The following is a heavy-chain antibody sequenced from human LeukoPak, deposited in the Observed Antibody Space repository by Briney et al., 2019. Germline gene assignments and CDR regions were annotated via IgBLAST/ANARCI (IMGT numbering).Heavy chain of an antibody. CDR1: GYSFDTYW. CDR2: IQPGDSDS. CDR3: ARFQYSSSYPYYYYGMDL. D-gene: IGHD6-19*01. V-gene: IGHV5-51*01. Sequence: GESLKISCKGSGYSFDTYWIAWVRQTPGKGLEWMGIIQPGDSDSRYSPSFQGQVTFSGDKSISTAYVMWSSLKASDTAMYYCARFQYSSSYPYYYYGMDLWGQGTTVTVSS. J-gene: IGHJ6*02.